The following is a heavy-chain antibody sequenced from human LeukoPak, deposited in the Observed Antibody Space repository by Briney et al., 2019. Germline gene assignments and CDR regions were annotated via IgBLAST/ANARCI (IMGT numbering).Heavy chain of an antibody. CDR1: GFTFSSYG. V-gene: IGHV3-30*03. Sequence: GGFLRLSCAASGFTFSSYGMHWVRQAPGKGLEWVAVISYDGSNKYYADSVKGRFTISRDNSKNTLYLQMNSLRAEDTAVYYCARDQDYDSSGYLVGGFDYWGQGTLVTVSS. CDR2: ISYDGSNK. J-gene: IGHJ4*02. D-gene: IGHD3-22*01. CDR3: ARDQDYDSSGYLVGGFDY.